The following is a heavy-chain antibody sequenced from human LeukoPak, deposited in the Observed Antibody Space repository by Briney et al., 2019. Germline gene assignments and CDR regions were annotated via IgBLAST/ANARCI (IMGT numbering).Heavy chain of an antibody. CDR2: IKQDGSEE. Sequence: PGGSLRLSCAASGFTFSNYWMSWVRQTPGKGLEWVANIKQDGSEEYYVGSVKGRFITSRDNAKNSLYLQMNSLRVEDTAVYYCARAKASAMFSSDYWGQGTLVTVSS. D-gene: IGHD5-18*01. CDR3: ARAKASAMFSSDY. V-gene: IGHV3-7*03. J-gene: IGHJ4*02. CDR1: GFTFSNYW.